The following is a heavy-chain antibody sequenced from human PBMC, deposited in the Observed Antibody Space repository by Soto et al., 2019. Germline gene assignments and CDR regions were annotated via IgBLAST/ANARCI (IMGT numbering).Heavy chain of an antibody. CDR2: INAGNGNT. D-gene: IGHD3-3*01. CDR3: ARGGLVRFLDYYFDY. J-gene: IGHJ4*02. CDR1: GYTFTSYA. Sequence: APVKVSCKASGYTFTSYAMHWVRQAPGQRLEWMGWINAGNGNTKYSQKFRGRVTITRDTSASTAYMELSSLRSEDTAVYYCARGGLVRFLDYYFDYWGQGTLVTVSS. V-gene: IGHV1-3*01.